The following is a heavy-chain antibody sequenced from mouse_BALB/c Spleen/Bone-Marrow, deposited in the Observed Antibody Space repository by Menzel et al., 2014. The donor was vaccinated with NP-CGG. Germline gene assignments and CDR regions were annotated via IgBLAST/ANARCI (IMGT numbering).Heavy chain of an antibody. J-gene: IGHJ3*01. CDR2: INPYNDYT. V-gene: IGHV1S45*01. CDR3: ARHGSSYVRFAY. CDR1: GYTFTDYH. D-gene: IGHD1-1*01. Sequence: EVQLQQSGAELVRPGASVKISCKAFGYTFTDYHINWVEQRPGQGLDWIGYINPYNDYTNYNQKFKGKATLIVDKSSSTAYMELSSLTSEDSAVFYCARHGSSYVRFAYWGQGTLVTVSA.